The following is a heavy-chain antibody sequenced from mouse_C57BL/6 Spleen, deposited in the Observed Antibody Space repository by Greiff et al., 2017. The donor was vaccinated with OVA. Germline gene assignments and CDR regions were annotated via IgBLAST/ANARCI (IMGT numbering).Heavy chain of an antibody. V-gene: IGHV1-55*01. CDR2: IYPGSGST. D-gene: IGHD2-1*01. CDR3: ARRGYGNSYYYAMDY. J-gene: IGHJ4*01. Sequence: VQLQQPGAELVKPGASVKMSCKASGYTFTSYWITWVKQRPGQGLEWIGDIYPGSGSTNYNEKFKSKATLTVDTSSSPAYMQLSSLTSEDSAVYYCARRGYGNSYYYAMDYWGQGTSVTVSS. CDR1: GYTFTSYW.